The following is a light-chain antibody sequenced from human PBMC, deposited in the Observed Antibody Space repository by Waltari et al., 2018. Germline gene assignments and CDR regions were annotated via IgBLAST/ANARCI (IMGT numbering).Light chain of an antibody. V-gene: IGLV2-14*03. CDR2: EVS. CDR1: TSDVGGYHY. Sequence: QSALTQPASVSASPGQSITISCTGTTSDVGGYHYVSWYQQYPGKAPKLLIYEVSNRPSGVSNRFSGSTSANTAYLNISGLQTEDEAYYYCSSYKSGSTLVFGGGTKVTVL. CDR3: SSYKSGSTLV. J-gene: IGLJ2*01.